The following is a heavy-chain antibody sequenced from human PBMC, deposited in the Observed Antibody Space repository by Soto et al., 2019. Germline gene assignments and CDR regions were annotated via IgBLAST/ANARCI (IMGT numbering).Heavy chain of an antibody. V-gene: IGHV3-30-3*01. CDR3: ARDRQLSYYYYYGMDV. D-gene: IGHD6-6*01. Sequence: PGGSLRLSCAASGFTFSSYAMHWARQAPGKGLEWVAVISYDGSNKYYADSVKGRFTISRDNSKNTLYLQMNSLRAEDTAVYYCARDRQLSYYYYYGMDVWGQGTTVTVSS. CDR1: GFTFSSYA. J-gene: IGHJ6*02. CDR2: ISYDGSNK.